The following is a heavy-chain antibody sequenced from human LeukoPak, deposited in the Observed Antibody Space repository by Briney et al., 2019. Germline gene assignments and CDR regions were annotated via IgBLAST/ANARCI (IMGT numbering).Heavy chain of an antibody. CDR1: GFTFSSYS. J-gene: IGHJ4*02. CDR2: ISSSSSYI. D-gene: IGHD6-19*01. Sequence: GGSLRLSCAASGFTFSSYSMNWVRQAPGKGLEWVSSISSSSSYIYYADSVKGRFTISRDNAKNSLYLQMNSLRDEDTALYYCTKDQTGYISGFDYWGQGALVTVSS. V-gene: IGHV3-21*04. CDR3: TKDQTGYISGFDY.